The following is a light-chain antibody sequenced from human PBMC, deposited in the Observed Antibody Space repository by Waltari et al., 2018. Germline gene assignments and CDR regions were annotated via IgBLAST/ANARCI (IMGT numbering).Light chain of an antibody. CDR1: QSVLYSSNNKNY. Sequence: DIVMTQSLDSLAVSLGERATMNCESSQSVLYSSNNKNYLAWYQQKPGQPPKLLIYWASTRESGVPDRFSGSGSGTDFTLTISSLQAEDVAVYYCQQYYSTPYTFGQGTKLEIK. J-gene: IGKJ2*01. CDR3: QQYYSTPYT. V-gene: IGKV4-1*01. CDR2: WAS.